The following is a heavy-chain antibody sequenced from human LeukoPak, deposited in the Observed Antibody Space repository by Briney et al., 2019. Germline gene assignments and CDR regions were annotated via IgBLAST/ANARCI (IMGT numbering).Heavy chain of an antibody. V-gene: IGHV3-30*18. CDR1: GFTFSSYG. J-gene: IGHJ4*02. Sequence: GGSLRLSCAASGFTFSSYGMHWVRQAPGKGLDWVAVISNDGSKKYYADSVKGRFTITRDNSKNTLSLQVSSLRTEDTAVYYCAKDRYGYAFEYSDSWGQGTLVTVSS. D-gene: IGHD5-18*01. CDR3: AKDRYGYAFEYSDS. CDR2: ISNDGSKK.